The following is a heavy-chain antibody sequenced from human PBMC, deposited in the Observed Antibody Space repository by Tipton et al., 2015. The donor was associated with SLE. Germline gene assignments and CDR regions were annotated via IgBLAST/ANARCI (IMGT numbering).Heavy chain of an antibody. D-gene: IGHD2-2*01. CDR2: INHSGST. J-gene: IGHJ6*03. CDR1: GGSFSGYY. V-gene: IGHV4-34*01. CDR3: ARCSTRHYYYYYMDV. Sequence: TLSLTCAVYGGSFSGYYWSWIRQPPGKGLEWIGEINHSGSTNYNPSLKSRVTISVDTSKNQFSLKLSSVTAADTAVYYCARCSTRHYYYYYMDVWGKGTTVTDSS.